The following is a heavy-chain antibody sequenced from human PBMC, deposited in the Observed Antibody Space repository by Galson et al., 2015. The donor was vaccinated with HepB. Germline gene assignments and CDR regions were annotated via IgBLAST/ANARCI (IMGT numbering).Heavy chain of an antibody. J-gene: IGHJ5*02. D-gene: IGHD3-10*01. Sequence: SGAEVKKPGESLRISCKGSGYSFTSYWISWVRQMPGKGLEWMGRIDPSDSYTNYSPSFQGHVTISADKSISTAYLQWSSLKASDTAMYYCAREATYYYGSGSYYTSGFNPWGQGTLVTVSS. CDR2: IDPSDSYT. CDR1: GYSFTSYW. V-gene: IGHV5-10-1*01. CDR3: AREATYYYGSGSYYTSGFNP.